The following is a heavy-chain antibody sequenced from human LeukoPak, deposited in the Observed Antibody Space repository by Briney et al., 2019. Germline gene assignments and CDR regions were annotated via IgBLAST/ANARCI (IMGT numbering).Heavy chain of an antibody. J-gene: IGHJ4*02. D-gene: IGHD3-9*01. CDR2: ISGSGAST. Sequence: PGGSLRLSCAASGFTFSTYGMSWVRQAPGKVLEWVSSISGSGASTYYADFVKGRFTISRDNSKNTLYLQMNSLRAEDTAVYYCANLHYDILTGYIYYFDYWGQGTLVTVSS. CDR1: GFTFSTYG. V-gene: IGHV3-23*01. CDR3: ANLHYDILTGYIYYFDY.